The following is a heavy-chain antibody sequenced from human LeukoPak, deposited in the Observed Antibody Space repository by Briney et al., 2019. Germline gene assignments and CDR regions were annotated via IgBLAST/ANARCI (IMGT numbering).Heavy chain of an antibody. D-gene: IGHD6-19*01. CDR3: ARDSSGLPSFDY. J-gene: IGHJ4*02. V-gene: IGHV1-18*01. Sequence: ASVKVSYKASGYTFTSYGISWVRQAPGQGLEWMGWISAYNGNTNYAQKLQGRVTMTTDTSTSTAYMELRSLRSDDTAVYYCARDSSGLPSFDYWGQGTLVTVSS. CDR2: ISAYNGNT. CDR1: GYTFTSYG.